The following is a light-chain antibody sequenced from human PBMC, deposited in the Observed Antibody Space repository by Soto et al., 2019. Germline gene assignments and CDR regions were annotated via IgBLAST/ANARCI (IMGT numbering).Light chain of an antibody. CDR2: GAS. CDR1: QGFSNA. CDR3: QKYDSAPLT. V-gene: IGKV1-27*01. Sequence: DIQMTQSPSSLTASIGDRVTISCRASQGFSNALAWYQQKPGKVPPLMIYGASSLPSGVPSRFSGSGSGTEFTLTSSCLQPEDVVTYFCQKYDSAPLTFGGGTKVEIK. J-gene: IGKJ4*01.